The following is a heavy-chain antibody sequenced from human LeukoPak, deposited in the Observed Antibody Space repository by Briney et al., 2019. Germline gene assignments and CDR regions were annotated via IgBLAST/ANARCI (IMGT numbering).Heavy chain of an antibody. D-gene: IGHD1-26*01. CDR3: ARDHEGAHDY. Sequence: PGGSLRLSCAASGFTFSAYSINWVRQAAGKGLEWVSHISGSSTTIYYADSVKGRFTISRDNSKNTLYLQMNSLRAEDTAVYYCARDHEGAHDYWGQGTLVTVSS. CDR1: GFTFSAYS. CDR2: ISGSSTTI. V-gene: IGHV3-48*01. J-gene: IGHJ4*02.